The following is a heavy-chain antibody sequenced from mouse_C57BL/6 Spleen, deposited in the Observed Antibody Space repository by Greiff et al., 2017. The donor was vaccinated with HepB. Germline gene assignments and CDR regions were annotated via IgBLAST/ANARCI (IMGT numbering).Heavy chain of an antibody. V-gene: IGHV1-80*01. CDR1: GYAFSSYW. CDR3: ARSTAQATGGY. J-gene: IGHJ2*01. D-gene: IGHD3-2*02. CDR2: IYPGDGDT. Sequence: QVQLKQSGAELVKPGASVKISCKASGYAFSSYWMNWVKQRPGKGLEWIGQIYPGDGDTNYNGKFKGKATLTADKSSSTAYIQLSSLTSEDSAVYFCARSTAQATGGYWGQGTTLTVSS.